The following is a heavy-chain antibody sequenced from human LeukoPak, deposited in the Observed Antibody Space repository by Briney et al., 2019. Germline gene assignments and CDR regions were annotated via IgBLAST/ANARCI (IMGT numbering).Heavy chain of an antibody. J-gene: IGHJ4*02. CDR1: GGSISSGGYY. CDR3: ARAMAAAAGLNFDY. D-gene: IGHD6-13*01. Sequence: PSETLSLTCTVSGGSISSGGYYWSWIRQPPGKGLEWIGYIYYSGSTNYNPSLKSRVTISVDTSKNQFSLKLSSVTAADTAVYYCARAMAAAAGLNFDYWGQGTLVTVSS. V-gene: IGHV4-61*08. CDR2: IYYSGST.